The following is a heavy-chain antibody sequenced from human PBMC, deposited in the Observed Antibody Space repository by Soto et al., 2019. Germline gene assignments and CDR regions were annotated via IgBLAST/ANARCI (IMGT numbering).Heavy chain of an antibody. Sequence: GGSLRLSCAASGFTFSSYAMSWVRQAPGKGLEWVPAISGSGGSTYYADSVKGRFTISRDNSKNTLYLQMNSLRAEDTAVYYSAKPPRAVAAYDVFDIWGQGTMVTVSS. V-gene: IGHV3-23*01. D-gene: IGHD6-19*01. J-gene: IGHJ3*02. CDR1: GFTFSSYA. CDR2: ISGSGGST. CDR3: AKPPRAVAAYDVFDI.